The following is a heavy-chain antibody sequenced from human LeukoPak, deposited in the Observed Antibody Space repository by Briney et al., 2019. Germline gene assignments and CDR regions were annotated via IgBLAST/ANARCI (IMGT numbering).Heavy chain of an antibody. CDR1: GGSISSYY. Sequence: SETLSLTCTVSGGSISSYYWSWIRQPPGKGLEWIGYIYYSGSTYYNPSLKSRVTISVDTSKNQFSLKLSSVTAADTAVYYCARAGPSSSSWIPGGYFDLWGRGTLVTVSS. D-gene: IGHD6-13*01. CDR3: ARAGPSSSSWIPGGYFDL. J-gene: IGHJ2*01. CDR2: IYYSGST. V-gene: IGHV4-59*12.